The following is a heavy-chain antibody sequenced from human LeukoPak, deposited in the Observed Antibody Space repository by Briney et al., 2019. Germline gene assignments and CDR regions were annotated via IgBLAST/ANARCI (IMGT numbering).Heavy chain of an antibody. V-gene: IGHV3-23*01. CDR2: ISDSSSSI. D-gene: IGHD3-3*01. CDR1: GFTFSTYA. Sequence: GGSLRLSCAASGFTFSTYAMSWVRQAPGGGLEWVSAISDSSSSIFYADSVKGRFTISRDNSKNTLHLQMISLRAEDTAVYYCAKDVGFLYDFWSGTPSAFDIWGQGTMVTVSS. J-gene: IGHJ3*02. CDR3: AKDVGFLYDFWSGTPSAFDI.